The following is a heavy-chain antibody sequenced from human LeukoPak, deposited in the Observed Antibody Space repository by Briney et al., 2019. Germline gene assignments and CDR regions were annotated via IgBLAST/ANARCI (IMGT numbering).Heavy chain of an antibody. V-gene: IGHV3-53*01. Sequence: GGSLRLSCAASGFTVSSNYMSWVRQAPGKGLEWVSVIYSGGSTYYADSVKGRFTISRVNSKNTLYLQMNSLRAEDTAVYYCARGSPEWFTRAFDIWGQGTMVTVSS. J-gene: IGHJ3*02. D-gene: IGHD3-3*01. CDR3: ARGSPEWFTRAFDI. CDR2: IYSGGST. CDR1: GFTVSSNY.